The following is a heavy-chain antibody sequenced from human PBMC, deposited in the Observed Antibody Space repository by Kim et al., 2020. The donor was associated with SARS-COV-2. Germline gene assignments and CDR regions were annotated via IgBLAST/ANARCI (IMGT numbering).Heavy chain of an antibody. J-gene: IGHJ4*02. V-gene: IGHV1-3*01. D-gene: IGHD3-10*01. Sequence: SQKFQGRVTITRDTSASTAYMELSSLRSEDTAVYYCARGAYGSGSYREDYWGQGTLVTVSS. CDR3: ARGAYGSGSYREDY.